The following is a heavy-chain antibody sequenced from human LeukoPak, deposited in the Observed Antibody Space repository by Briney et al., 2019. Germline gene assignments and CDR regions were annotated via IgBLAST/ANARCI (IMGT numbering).Heavy chain of an antibody. CDR2: ISGSGGST. CDR3: ATLKGYSGYDFNIDY. J-gene: IGHJ4*02. Sequence: PGGSLRLSCAASGFTFSSYAMSWVRQAPGKGLEWVSAISGSGGSTYYADSVKGRFTISRDNSKNTLYLQMNSLRAEDTAVYYCATLKGYSGYDFNIDYWGQGTLVTVSS. V-gene: IGHV3-23*01. D-gene: IGHD5-12*01. CDR1: GFTFSSYA.